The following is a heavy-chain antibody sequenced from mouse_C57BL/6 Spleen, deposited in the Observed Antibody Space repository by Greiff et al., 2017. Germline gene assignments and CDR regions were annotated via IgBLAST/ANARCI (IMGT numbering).Heavy chain of an antibody. J-gene: IGHJ2*01. CDR1: GYTFTSYW. D-gene: IGHD1-1*01. CDR3: ARGDFLYYYLFDY. Sequence: QVQLQQPGAELVKPGASVKLSCKASGYTFTSYWLQWVKQRPGQGLEWIGEIDPSDSYTNYNQKFKGKATLTVDTSSSTAYIKLSSLTAEDSAVYYWARGDFLYYYLFDYWGQGTTLTVSS. V-gene: IGHV1-50*01. CDR2: IDPSDSYT.